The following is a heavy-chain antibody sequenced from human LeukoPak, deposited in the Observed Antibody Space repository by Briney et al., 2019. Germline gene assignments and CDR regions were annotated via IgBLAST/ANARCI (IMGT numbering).Heavy chain of an antibody. D-gene: IGHD3-10*01. J-gene: IGHJ6*03. V-gene: IGHV1-2*02. Sequence: ASVKVSCRASGYTFTGYYMHWVRQAPGQGLEWMGWIYPNSGGTNYAQKFQGRVTVTRDTSISTAYMELSRLRSDDTAVYYCAREAYDSGSFRTDYYYMDVWGKGTTVTISS. CDR3: AREAYDSGSFRTDYYYMDV. CDR2: IYPNSGGT. CDR1: GYTFTGYY.